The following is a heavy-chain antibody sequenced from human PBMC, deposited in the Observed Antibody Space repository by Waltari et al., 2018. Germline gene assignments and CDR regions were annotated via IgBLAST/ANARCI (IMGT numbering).Heavy chain of an antibody. CDR1: GYTFSSYF. D-gene: IGHD2-2*01. Sequence: QVQLVQSGAEVKKPGASVKLSCKTSGYTFSSYFLHWVRQAPGQGLQWMGIINPTGGSTTYAQNFQGRVTMTRDTSTSTVYMELSSLKSEDTAIYYCAKGTGYQQLSWFDHWGQGTLVTVSS. CDR3: AKGTGYQQLSWFDH. J-gene: IGHJ5*02. CDR2: INPTGGST. V-gene: IGHV1-46*01.